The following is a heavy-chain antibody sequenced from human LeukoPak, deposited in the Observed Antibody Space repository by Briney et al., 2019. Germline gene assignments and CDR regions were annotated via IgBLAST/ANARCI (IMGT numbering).Heavy chain of an antibody. CDR1: GGTFSSYA. CDR3: ARDPRLDYYDSSGYYRDKASDYYYYGMDV. CDR2: IIPIFGIA. J-gene: IGHJ6*02. Sequence: ASVKVSCKASGGTFSSYAISWVRQAPGQGLEWMGRIIPIFGIANYAQKFQGRATITADKSTSTAYMELSSLGSEDTAVYYCARDPRLDYYDSSGYYRDKASDYYYYGMDVWGQGTTVTVSS. V-gene: IGHV1-69*04. D-gene: IGHD3-22*01.